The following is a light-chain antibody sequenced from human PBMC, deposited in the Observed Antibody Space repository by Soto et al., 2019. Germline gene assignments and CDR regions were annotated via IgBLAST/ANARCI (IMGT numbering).Light chain of an antibody. V-gene: IGKV1-5*01. CDR1: QSISSW. CDR2: DAS. CDR3: LPYYLYST. J-gene: IGKJ5*01. Sequence: QITQYKTTLSASVGDRVTITCRASQSISSWLAWYQQKPGKAPKLLIYDASSLESGVPSRFSGSGSGTEFTLTILCLQPEDFASYYCLPYYLYSTFCQVT.